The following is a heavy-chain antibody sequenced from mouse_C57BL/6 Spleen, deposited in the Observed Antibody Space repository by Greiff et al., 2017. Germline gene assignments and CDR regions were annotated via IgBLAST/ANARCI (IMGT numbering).Heavy chain of an antibody. CDR2: IYPGDGDT. V-gene: IGHV1-82*01. J-gene: IGHJ3*01. CDR1: GYAFSSSW. CDR3: ARRGYSNPFAY. D-gene: IGHD2-5*01. Sequence: VNVVESGPELVKPGASVKISCKASGYAFSSSWMNWVKQRPGKGLEWIGRIYPGDGDTNYNGKFKGKATLTADKSSSTAYMQLSSLTSEDSAVYFYARRGYSNPFAYWGQGTLVTVSA.